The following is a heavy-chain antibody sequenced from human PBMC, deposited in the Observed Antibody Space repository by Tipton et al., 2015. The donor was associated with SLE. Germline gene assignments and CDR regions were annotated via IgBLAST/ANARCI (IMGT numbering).Heavy chain of an antibody. J-gene: IGHJ3*02. CDR2: IYYSGST. CDR1: GGSISSYY. V-gene: IGHV4-59*08. CDR3: ARSIGGSARAIAFDI. Sequence: TLSLTCTVSGGSISSYYWSWIRQPPGKGLEWIGYIYYSGSTNYNPSLKSRVTISVDTSKNQFSLKLSSVTAADTAVYYCARSIGGSARAIAFDIWGQGTMVTASS. D-gene: IGHD1-26*01.